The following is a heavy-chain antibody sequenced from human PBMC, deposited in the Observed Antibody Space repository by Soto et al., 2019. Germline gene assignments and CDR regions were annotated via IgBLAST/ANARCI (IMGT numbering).Heavy chain of an antibody. Sequence: QVQLVESGGGSVKPGGSLRLSCAASGFTFSDYYMSWIRQAPGKGLEWVSYISSGGFITYYADSVKGRFTTSWDKAKNSLDLQMNTLSANDTAVYYCATGVVPATKWGYYSYGLDVWGQGTTVTVSS. CDR1: GFTFSDYY. CDR2: ISSGGFIT. D-gene: IGHD2-2*01. CDR3: ATGVVPATKWGYYSYGLDV. V-gene: IGHV3-11*01. J-gene: IGHJ6*02.